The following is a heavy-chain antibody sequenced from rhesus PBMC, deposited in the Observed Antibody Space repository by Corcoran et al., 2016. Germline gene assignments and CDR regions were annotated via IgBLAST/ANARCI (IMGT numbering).Heavy chain of an antibody. D-gene: IGHD1-26*01. CDR1: GGSISGYYY. CDR2: IYGSGGSN. Sequence: QVQLQESGPGLVKPSETLSLTCAVSGGSISGYYYWSWIRQPPGKGLELIGSIYGSGGSNYLNPSLNGRGTLSVDTSKNQFSLKLSSVTAADTAVYYCASAVTGTNYFDYWGQGVLVTVSS. J-gene: IGHJ4*01. V-gene: IGHV4S14*01. CDR3: ASAVTGTNYFDY.